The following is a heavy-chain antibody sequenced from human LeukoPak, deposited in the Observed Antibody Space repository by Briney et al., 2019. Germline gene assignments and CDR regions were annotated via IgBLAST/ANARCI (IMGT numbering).Heavy chain of an antibody. CDR1: GFTFSDKW. V-gene: IGHV3-7*03. CDR3: ARVGWELLNLHFDP. CDR2: IKKDGSQK. D-gene: IGHD1-26*01. Sequence: GGSLRLSCVASGFTFSDKWMSWVRQAPGKGPEWVASIKKDGSQKYYVDSVKGRFTISRDNAQNSLYLQMNSLRVEDTAIYSCARVGWELLNLHFDPWGQGTLVTVSS. J-gene: IGHJ5*02.